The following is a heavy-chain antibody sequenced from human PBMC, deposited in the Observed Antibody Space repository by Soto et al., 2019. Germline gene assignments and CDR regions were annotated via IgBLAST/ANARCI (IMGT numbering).Heavy chain of an antibody. Sequence: HLQLQESGPRLIKPSETLSLTCTVSDDSITSGAYYWGLIRHPPGKGLEWIGTIQYRWSTYYNPSLKGRVTMSLDTSENQYSLGLTSVTTASAAVYFCGGMFWFGDLFFVYWGQGTVVSVSS. CDR3: GGMFWFGDLFFVY. J-gene: IGHJ4*02. D-gene: IGHD3-10*01. CDR1: DDSITSGAYY. CDR2: IQYRWST. V-gene: IGHV4-39*01.